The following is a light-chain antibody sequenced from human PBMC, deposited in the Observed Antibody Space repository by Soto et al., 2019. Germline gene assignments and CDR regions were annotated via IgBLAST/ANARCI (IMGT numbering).Light chain of an antibody. CDR2: QDS. V-gene: IGLV3-27*01. Sequence: SYELTQPSSVSVSPGQTARITCSGDVLKKKCARWFQREPGQAPVVVTYQDSERPSGIPERFSGSSSGTTVTLTIGGARVEEGVAFYCYPAPTNNRGFGGGTQRTVL. J-gene: IGLJ7*01. CDR3: YPAPTNNRG. CDR1: VLKKKC.